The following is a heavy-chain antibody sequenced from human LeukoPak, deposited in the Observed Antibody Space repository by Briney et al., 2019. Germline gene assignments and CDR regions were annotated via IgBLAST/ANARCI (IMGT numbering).Heavy chain of an antibody. D-gene: IGHD6-6*01. CDR2: ISWNSGSI. CDR1: GFTFDDYA. CDR3: AKGYSSSSLSLFDY. V-gene: IGHV3-9*01. Sequence: GRSLRLSCAASGFTFDDYAMHWVRQAPGKGLEWVSGISWNSGSIGYADSVKGRFTISRDNAKNSLYLQMNSLRAEDTALYYCAKGYSSSSLSLFDYRGQGTLVTVSS. J-gene: IGHJ4*02.